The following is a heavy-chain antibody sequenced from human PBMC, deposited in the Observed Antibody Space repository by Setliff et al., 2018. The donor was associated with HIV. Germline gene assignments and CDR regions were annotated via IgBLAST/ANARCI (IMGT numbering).Heavy chain of an antibody. Sequence: GESLKISCKGSGFSFTSYWISWVRQMPGKGLEWMGRIDPADSYTNYSPSFQGHVTISIDKSISTASLHWSSLRTSGTAMYYCARHFGYNPGWFDSWGQGTLVTVSS. V-gene: IGHV5-10-1*01. CDR2: IDPADSYT. CDR1: GFSFTSYW. D-gene: IGHD3-10*01. CDR3: ARHFGYNPGWFDS. J-gene: IGHJ5*01.